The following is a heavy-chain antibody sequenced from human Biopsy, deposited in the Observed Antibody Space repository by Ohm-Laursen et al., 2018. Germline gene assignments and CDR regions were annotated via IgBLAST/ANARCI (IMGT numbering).Heavy chain of an antibody. CDR2: INHTGST. D-gene: IGHD3-3*01. V-gene: IGHV4-34*01. Sequence: ETLSLTWAVSSGSISGNYWGWIRQPPGKGLEWMGEINHTGSTKYNPSLMSRVTISIDTSNSQFSLKLTSVTAADTAVYFCARARAYSDFWGGPKDYWGQGILVTVSS. J-gene: IGHJ4*02. CDR3: ARARAYSDFWGGPKDY. CDR1: SGSISGNY.